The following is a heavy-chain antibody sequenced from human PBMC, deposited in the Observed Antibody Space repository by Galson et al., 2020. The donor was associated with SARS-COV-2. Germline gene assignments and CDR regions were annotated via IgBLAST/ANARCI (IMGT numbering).Heavy chain of an antibody. J-gene: IGHJ4*02. CDR1: GFSFRNYW. CDR3: VRVNTAEGAAFAY. Sequence: GGSLRLSCAASGFSFRNYWMHWVRQAPGKGPVWVSRIDTDGSDTRYADSVKGRFTISRDNAKNTLYLQMNSLRVDDTAVYYCVRVNTAEGAAFAYWGQGTLVTVSS. D-gene: IGHD5-18*01. CDR2: IDTDGSDT. V-gene: IGHV3-74*01.